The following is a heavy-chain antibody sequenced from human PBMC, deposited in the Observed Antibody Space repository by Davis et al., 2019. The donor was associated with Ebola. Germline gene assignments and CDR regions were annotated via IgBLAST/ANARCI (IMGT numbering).Heavy chain of an antibody. J-gene: IGHJ4*02. D-gene: IGHD5-18*01. CDR3: ARDRRAWGYSYGYAFDY. Sequence: ASVKVSCKASGYTFTSYYMHWVRQAPGQGLEWMGWINPNSGGTNYAQKFQGRVTMTRDTSISTAYMELSRLRSDDTAVYYCARDRRAWGYSYGYAFDYWGQGTLVTVSS. CDR2: INPNSGGT. CDR1: GYTFTSYY. V-gene: IGHV1-2*02.